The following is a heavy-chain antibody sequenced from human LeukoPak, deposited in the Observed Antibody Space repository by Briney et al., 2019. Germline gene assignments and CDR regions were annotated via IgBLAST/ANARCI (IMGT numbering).Heavy chain of an antibody. CDR2: TYYRSKWYN. J-gene: IGHJ3*02. D-gene: IGHD5-24*01. V-gene: IGHV6-1*01. CDR1: GDSVSSYSAG. CDR3: ARGEMATSDDAFDI. Sequence: PSQTLSLTCAISGDSVSSYSAGWNWIRQSPSRGLEWLGRTYYRSKWYNDYAVSVKSRITINPDTSKNQFSLQLNSVTPEDTAVYYCARGEMATSDDAFDIWGRGTMVTVSS.